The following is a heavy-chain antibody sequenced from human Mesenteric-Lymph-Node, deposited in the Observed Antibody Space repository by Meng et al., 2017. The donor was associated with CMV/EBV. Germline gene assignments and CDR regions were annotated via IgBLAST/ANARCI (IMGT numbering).Heavy chain of an antibody. J-gene: IGHJ6*02. D-gene: IGHD1-20*01. Sequence: GGSLRLSCAVSGFTFSRYSMNWVRQAPGKGLEWVSYIGSSSSSNTIYNEDSVKGRFTISRDNAKNLLYLQMNSLRAEDTAVYYCARGWDLYNWNYYYGMDVWGQGTTVTVSS. CDR2: IGSSSSSNTI. CDR1: GFTFSRYS. V-gene: IGHV3-48*04. CDR3: ARGWDLYNWNYYYGMDV.